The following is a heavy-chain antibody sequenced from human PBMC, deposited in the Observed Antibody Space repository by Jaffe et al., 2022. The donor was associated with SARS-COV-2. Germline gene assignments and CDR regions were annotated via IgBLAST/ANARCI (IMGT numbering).Heavy chain of an antibody. D-gene: IGHD6-13*01. Sequence: EVQLVQSGAEVKKPGESLRISCKGSGYSFTSYWISWVRQMPGKGLEWMGRIDPSDSYTNYSPSFQGHVTISADKSISTAYLQWSSLKASDTAMYYCASDALAAAGDYYYYGMDVWGQGTTVTVSS. CDR1: GYSFTSYW. CDR3: ASDALAAAGDYYYYGMDV. CDR2: IDPSDSYT. J-gene: IGHJ6*02. V-gene: IGHV5-10-1*03.